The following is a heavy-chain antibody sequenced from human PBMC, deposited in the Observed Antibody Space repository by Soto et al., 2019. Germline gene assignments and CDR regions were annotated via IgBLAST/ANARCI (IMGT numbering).Heavy chain of an antibody. CDR2: ISAYNGNT. Sequence: ASVKVSCKASGYTFTSYGISWVRQAPGQGLEWMGWISAYNGNTNYAQKLQGRVTMTTDTSKNQLSLQLNSVTPEDTAVYYCARESNSAFDYWGQGTLVTVSS. J-gene: IGHJ4*02. D-gene: IGHD3-10*01. CDR1: GYTFTSYG. V-gene: IGHV1-18*01. CDR3: ARESNSAFDY.